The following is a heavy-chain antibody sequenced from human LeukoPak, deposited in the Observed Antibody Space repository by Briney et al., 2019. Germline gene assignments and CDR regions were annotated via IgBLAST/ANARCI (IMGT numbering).Heavy chain of an antibody. V-gene: IGHV3-53*01. CDR2: IYGGGST. CDR3: ARGTAYCGGDCYAY. D-gene: IGHD2-21*02. J-gene: IGHJ4*02. Sequence: GGSLRLSCAASGFTVSSNYMSWVRQAPGKGPEWVSVIYGGGSTYYADSVKGRFTISRDNSKNTLYPQMNSLRAEDTAVYYCARGTAYCGGDCYAYWGQGTLVTVSS. CDR1: GFTVSSNY.